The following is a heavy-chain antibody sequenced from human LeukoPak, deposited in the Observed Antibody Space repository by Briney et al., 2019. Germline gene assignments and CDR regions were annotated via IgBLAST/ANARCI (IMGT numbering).Heavy chain of an antibody. J-gene: IGHJ4*02. D-gene: IGHD5-12*01. V-gene: IGHV3-53*01. Sequence: GGSLRLSCAASGFTVSSNYMSWVRQTPGKGLEWVSVIYSGGSTYYADSVKGRFTISRDNSKNTLYLQMNSLRAEDTAVYYCARGGYIVATDYWGQGTLVTVSS. CDR1: GFTVSSNY. CDR2: IYSGGST. CDR3: ARGGYIVATDY.